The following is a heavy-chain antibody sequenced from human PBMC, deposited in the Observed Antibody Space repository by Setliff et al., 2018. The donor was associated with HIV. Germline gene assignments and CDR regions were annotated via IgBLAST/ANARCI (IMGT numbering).Heavy chain of an antibody. J-gene: IGHJ6*03. CDR3: ARGYDYGDFHYYYYYMDV. CDR1: GGSFSGYY. CDR2: IHHSGIT. D-gene: IGHD4-17*01. V-gene: IGHV4-34*01. Sequence: SETLSLTCAVFGGSFSGYYWGWIRQPPGKGLEWIGEIHHSGITNYKPSLKSRVTISADTSKNQFSLKLSSMTAADTAVYYCARGYDYGDFHYYYYYMDVWGKGTTVTVSS.